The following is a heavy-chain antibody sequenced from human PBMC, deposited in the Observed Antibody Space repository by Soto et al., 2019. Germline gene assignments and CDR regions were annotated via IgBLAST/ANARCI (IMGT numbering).Heavy chain of an antibody. D-gene: IGHD5-12*01. CDR3: ARDNGYNDY. CDR2: ISTYSGKT. CDR1: GYTFNVYS. Sequence: QVQLVQSGAEVKKPGDSVKVSCKASGYTFNVYSFIWVRQAPGQGLEWVGWISTYSGKTEYAQNQQGRVTLTTDTSTNTGNMELVRLRSDDTALYYCARDNGYNDYWGQGTLVTVSS. J-gene: IGHJ4*02. V-gene: IGHV1-18*04.